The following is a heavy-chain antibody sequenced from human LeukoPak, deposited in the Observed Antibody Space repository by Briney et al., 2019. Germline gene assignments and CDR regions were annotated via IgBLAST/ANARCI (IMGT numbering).Heavy chain of an antibody. CDR1: GFTFSRYG. CDR3: ARGDGGGLFDY. CDR2: IWYDGSNK. Sequence: GGSLRLSCVASGFTFSRYGMHWVRQAPGKGLEWVAVIWYDGSNKYYADSVKGRFTISRDNSKNTLYLQMNSLRGEDTAVYYCARGDGGGLFDYWGQGTLVTVSS. J-gene: IGHJ4*02. D-gene: IGHD4-23*01. V-gene: IGHV3-33*01.